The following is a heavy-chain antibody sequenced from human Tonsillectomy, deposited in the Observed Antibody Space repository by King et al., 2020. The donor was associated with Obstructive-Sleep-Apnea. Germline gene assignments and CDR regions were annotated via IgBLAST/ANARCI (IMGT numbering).Heavy chain of an antibody. J-gene: IGHJ4*02. CDR1: GFAFRTYG. Sequence: VQLVESGGGVVQPGRSLRLSCAASGFAFRTYGMYWVRQAPGKGLEWVAHISKDGSDAYYADSVKGRFTFSRDNSKNMLYLQMNSLRVEDTAVYYCVKDLRFNYRVSGSYGYWGQGTLVTVS. CDR3: VKDLRFNYRVSGSYGY. D-gene: IGHD3-10*01. V-gene: IGHV3-30*18. CDR2: ISKDGSDA.